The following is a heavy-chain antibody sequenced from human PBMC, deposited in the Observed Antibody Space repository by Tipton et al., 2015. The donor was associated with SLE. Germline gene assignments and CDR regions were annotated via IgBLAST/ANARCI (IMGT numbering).Heavy chain of an antibody. D-gene: IGHD6-19*01. J-gene: IGHJ3*01. Sequence: TLSLTCTVSDGSISDYYWTWIRQPAGEGLEWIGRIYASGSTNYNPSLRSRAAMSVDTSKGHFSLKLTSVTAADTAVYYCARHQAVAGSSAFDSWGQGTLVTVSS. CDR3: ARHQAVAGSSAFDS. V-gene: IGHV4-4*07. CDR1: DGSISDYY. CDR2: IYASGST.